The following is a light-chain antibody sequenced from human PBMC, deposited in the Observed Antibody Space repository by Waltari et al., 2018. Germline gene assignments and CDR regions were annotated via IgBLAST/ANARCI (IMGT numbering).Light chain of an antibody. CDR1: QSLSNY. J-gene: IGKJ4*01. CDR2: DTS. Sequence: GRASQSLSNYLAWYQQKPGQAPRLLIYDTSNRATGIPARFSGSGFGTDFTLTISSLEPEDFAVYYCQQRRNWPLTFGGGTKVEIK. CDR3: QQRRNWPLT. V-gene: IGKV3-11*01.